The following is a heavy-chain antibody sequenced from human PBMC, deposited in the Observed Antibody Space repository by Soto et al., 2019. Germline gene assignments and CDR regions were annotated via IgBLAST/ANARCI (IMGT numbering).Heavy chain of an antibody. V-gene: IGHV3-15*01. Sequence: GGSLRLSCAASGFTFSNAWMSWVRQAPGKGLEWVGRIKSKTDGGTTDYAAPVKGRFTISRDDSKNTLYLQMNSLKTEDTAVYYCTARNYDFRSGYYGAFDIWGQGTMVTVSS. CDR1: GFTFSNAW. J-gene: IGHJ3*02. CDR2: IKSKTDGGTT. D-gene: IGHD3-3*01. CDR3: TARNYDFRSGYYGAFDI.